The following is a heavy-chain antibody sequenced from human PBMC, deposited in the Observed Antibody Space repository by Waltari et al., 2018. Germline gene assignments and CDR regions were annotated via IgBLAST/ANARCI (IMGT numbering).Heavy chain of an antibody. CDR2: KKKRESGK. CDR3: ARVRGAYSKFMTASFDY. CDR1: GFTLIINW. D-gene: IGHD3-16*01. J-gene: IGHJ4*02. V-gene: IGHV3-7*01. Sequence: VQLVESGGGLVQPGGYLRLSCSASGFTLIINWLPWGRPAPGKGVEWVGRKKKRESGKYNADSVKGRFTTARDNARKSVHLETSSLRAEDTAIYYSARVRGAYSKFMTASFDYWGQGIPVSVSS.